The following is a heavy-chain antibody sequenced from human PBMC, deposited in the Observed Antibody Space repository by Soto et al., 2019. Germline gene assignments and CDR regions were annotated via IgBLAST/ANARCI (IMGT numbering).Heavy chain of an antibody. CDR2: VSAYNGNT. CDR3: ARGLYGDPREYFQY. D-gene: IGHD4-17*01. CDR1: GGTFTSYS. Sequence: ASVKLSCKASGGTFTSYSISWVRQAPGQGLEWMGRVSAYNGNTNYAQKLQGRFTISRDNAKNSLYLQMNSLRAEDTAVYYCARGLYGDPREYFQYWGQGTLVTVSS. J-gene: IGHJ1*01. V-gene: IGHV1-18*01.